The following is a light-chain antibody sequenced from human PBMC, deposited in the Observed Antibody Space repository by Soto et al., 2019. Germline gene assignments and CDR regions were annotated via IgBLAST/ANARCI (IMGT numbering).Light chain of an antibody. Sequence: EIVLTQSPGTLSLSPGERATLSCMASQSISSNYLAWYQQRPGQAPSLLIFGAYYRATGIPDRFSGSGSGTDFTLTISRLETEDFAVYYCQQYSSSPPEFTFGPGTRGDSK. J-gene: IGKJ3*01. CDR3: QQYSSSPPEFT. CDR1: QSISSNY. CDR2: GAY. V-gene: IGKV3-20*01.